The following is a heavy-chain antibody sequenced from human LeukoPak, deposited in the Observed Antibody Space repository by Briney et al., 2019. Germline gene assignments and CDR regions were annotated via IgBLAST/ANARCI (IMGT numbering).Heavy chain of an antibody. CDR3: TRDKDWSYVY. CDR1: GFSFRDHG. D-gene: IGHD3/OR15-3a*01. J-gene: IGHJ4*02. CDR2: IRRKVYGWTT. V-gene: IGHV3-49*03. Sequence: GWSLRLSRTASGFSFRDHGLFWLRQAPAKGLEGVGFIRRKVYGWTTEYDASVRGRFSISRDDVKSPAYLDKSSLKTEVSAVYYCTRDKDWSYVYWGKGALVTVS.